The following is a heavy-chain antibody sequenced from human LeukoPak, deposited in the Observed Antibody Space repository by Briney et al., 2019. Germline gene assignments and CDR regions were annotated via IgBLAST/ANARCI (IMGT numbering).Heavy chain of an antibody. V-gene: IGHV3-48*03. J-gene: IGHJ4*02. CDR2: ISSSGSTI. Sequence: GGSLRLSCAASGFTFSSYEMNWVRQAPGKGLEWVSYISSSGSTIYYADSVKGRFTISRDNAKNSLYLQMNSLRAEDTAVYYCARVAGIAVAGASYYFDYWGQGTLVTVSS. CDR1: GFTFSSYE. D-gene: IGHD6-19*01. CDR3: ARVAGIAVAGASYYFDY.